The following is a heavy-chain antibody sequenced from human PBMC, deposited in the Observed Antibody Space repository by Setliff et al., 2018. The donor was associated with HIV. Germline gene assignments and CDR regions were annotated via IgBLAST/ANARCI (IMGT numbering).Heavy chain of an antibody. CDR3: ARYTSKVDWFGP. D-gene: IGHD2-2*02. CDR2: IHYNGRT. CDR1: GDSITNDDYY. V-gene: IGHV4-39*01. J-gene: IGHJ5*02. Sequence: PSETLSLTCTVSGDSITNDDYYWGWIRQPPGKGLEWIAIIHYNGRTYYDPSLKSRVTIFVDTSKTQFYLKLRSVTASDTAVYYCARYTSKVDWFGPWGQGTLVTVTS.